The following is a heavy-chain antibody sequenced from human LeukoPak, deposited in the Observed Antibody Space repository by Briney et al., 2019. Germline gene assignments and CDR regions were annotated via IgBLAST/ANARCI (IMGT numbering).Heavy chain of an antibody. CDR2: IVGSGTST. Sequence: HPGGSLRLPCAASGFTFSSYAMSWVRQAPGKGLEWVPGIVGSGTSTYYADSVKGRFTVSRDNSKNTLYLQMKSLRVEDTAIYYCAKHRGSSYGSLDYWGQGILVTVSS. D-gene: IGHD5-18*01. J-gene: IGHJ4*02. V-gene: IGHV3-23*01. CDR1: GFTFSSYA. CDR3: AKHRGSSYGSLDY.